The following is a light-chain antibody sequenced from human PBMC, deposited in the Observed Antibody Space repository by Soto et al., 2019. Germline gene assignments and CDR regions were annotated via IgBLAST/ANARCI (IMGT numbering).Light chain of an antibody. CDR3: ASWDTSLRAAV. CDR2: DND. CDR1: SSNIGSNY. Sequence: QSVLTQPPSVSAAPGQKVTISCSGSSSNIGSNYVSWYQQLPGTAPKLLICDNDKRPSGIPDRFSGSKSGPSATLGITGLQTGDEADYYCASWDTSLRAAVFGAGTKLTVL. J-gene: IGLJ1*01. V-gene: IGLV1-51*01.